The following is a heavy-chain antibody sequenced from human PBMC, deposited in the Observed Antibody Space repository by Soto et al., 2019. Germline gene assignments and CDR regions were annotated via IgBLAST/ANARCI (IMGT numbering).Heavy chain of an antibody. CDR3: RAHAIHKYFDW. CDR1: GGSFSGYY. J-gene: IGHJ4*02. CDR2: INHSGST. V-gene: IGHV4-34*01. D-gene: IGHD5-18*01. Sequence: SETLSLTCAVYGGSFSGYYWSWIRQPPGKGLEWIGEINHSGSTNYNPSLKSRVTISVDTSKNQFSLKLSSVTAADTAVYYCRAHAIHKYFDWWGQGTLVTVSS.